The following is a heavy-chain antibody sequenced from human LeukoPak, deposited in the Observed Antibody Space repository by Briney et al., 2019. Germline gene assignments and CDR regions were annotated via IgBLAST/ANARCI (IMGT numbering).Heavy chain of an antibody. J-gene: IGHJ4*02. Sequence: GGSLRLSCAASGFTFSSYSMNWVRQAPGNGLEWVSSISSSSSYIYYADSVKGRFTISRDNAKNSLYLQMNSLRAEDTAVYYCARDTVESRYGDYNFDYWGQGTLVTVSS. CDR2: ISSSSSYI. V-gene: IGHV3-21*01. D-gene: IGHD4-17*01. CDR1: GFTFSSYS. CDR3: ARDTVESRYGDYNFDY.